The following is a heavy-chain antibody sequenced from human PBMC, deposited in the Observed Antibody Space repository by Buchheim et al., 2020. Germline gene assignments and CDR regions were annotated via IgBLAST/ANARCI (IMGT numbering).Heavy chain of an antibody. J-gene: IGHJ4*02. D-gene: IGHD2-21*01. Sequence: EVQLVESGGGLVQPGWSLRLSCVVSGFTFSTYWMSWVRQAPGKGLEWVASIKGDGSGKFYLDSVKGRFNISRDNAKNSLNLQMNSLRVEDTAVYYCGDPDGYWGQGT. CDR1: GFTFSTYW. CDR3: GDPDGY. CDR2: IKGDGSGK. V-gene: IGHV3-7*01.